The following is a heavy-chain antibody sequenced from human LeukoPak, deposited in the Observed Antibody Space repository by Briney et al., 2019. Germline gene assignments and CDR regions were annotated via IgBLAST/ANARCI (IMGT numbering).Heavy chain of an antibody. J-gene: IGHJ4*02. CDR3: ARHLANFDY. Sequence: GGSLRLSXKGSGYSFTSYWIGWVRQMPGKGLEWMGIIYPGDSDTRYSPSFQGQVTISADKSISTAYLQWSSLKASDTAMYYCARHLANFDYWGQGTLVTVSS. V-gene: IGHV5-51*01. D-gene: IGHD3-16*01. CDR2: IYPGDSDT. CDR1: GYSFTSYW.